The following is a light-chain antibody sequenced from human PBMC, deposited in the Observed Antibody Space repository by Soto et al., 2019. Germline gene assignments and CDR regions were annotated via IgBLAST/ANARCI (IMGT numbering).Light chain of an antibody. Sequence: DIQMTQSPSSLSASVGDRVTITCRASQSISSYLTWYQQKPGKAPKLLIYAASSLQSGVPSRFSGSGSGTEFTLTISSLQPDDFATYYCQQYNSYSRMFGQGTKVDIK. V-gene: IGKV1-5*01. CDR1: QSISSY. CDR2: AAS. CDR3: QQYNSYSRM. J-gene: IGKJ1*01.